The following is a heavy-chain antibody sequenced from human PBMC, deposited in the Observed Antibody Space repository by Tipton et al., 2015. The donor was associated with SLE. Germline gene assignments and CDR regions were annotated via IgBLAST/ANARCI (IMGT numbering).Heavy chain of an antibody. CDR3: ARGLARIMVTFGGVIADAFDF. CDR1: GFTFSSYS. J-gene: IGHJ3*01. D-gene: IGHD3-16*02. CDR2: ISSSSSTI. V-gene: IGHV3-48*01. Sequence: GSLRLSCAASGFTFSSYSMNWVRQAPGKGLEWVSYISSSSSTIYYADSVKGRFTISRDNAKNSLYLQMNSLRAEDTSVYYCARGLARIMVTFGGVIADAFDFRGQGTMVTVSS.